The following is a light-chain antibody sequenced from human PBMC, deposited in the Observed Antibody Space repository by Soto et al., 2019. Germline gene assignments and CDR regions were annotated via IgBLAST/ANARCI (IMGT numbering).Light chain of an antibody. CDR3: QQYGSSPLT. J-gene: IGKJ4*01. V-gene: IGKV3-20*01. CDR2: GAS. CDR1: QSVSSSY. Sequence: IVLTHAPGTLSLSPGERSTLSCRASQSVSSSYLAWYQQKPGQAPRLLIYGASSRATGIPDRFSGSGSGTDFTLTISRLEPEDFAVYYCQQYGSSPLTFGGGT.